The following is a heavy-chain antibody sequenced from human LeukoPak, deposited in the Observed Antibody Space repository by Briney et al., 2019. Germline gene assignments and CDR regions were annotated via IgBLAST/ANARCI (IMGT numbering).Heavy chain of an antibody. CDR1: GFTFSSYA. V-gene: IGHV3-23*01. Sequence: GGSLRLSCAASGFTFSSYALSWVRQAPGKGLEWVAAISSGSSSTYYADSVKGRFTISRDNSESTLYLQMNSLKAEDTAVYYCAKIQQVTIFSERDFWGQGTLVTVSS. D-gene: IGHD3-9*01. CDR3: AKIQQVTIFSERDF. J-gene: IGHJ4*02. CDR2: ISSGSSST.